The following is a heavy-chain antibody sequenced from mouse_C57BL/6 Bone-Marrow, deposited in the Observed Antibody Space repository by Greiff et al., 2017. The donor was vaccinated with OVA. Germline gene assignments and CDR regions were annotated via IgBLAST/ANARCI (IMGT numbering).Heavy chain of an antibody. CDR2: IWSGGST. J-gene: IGHJ1*03. CDR1: GFSLTSYG. D-gene: IGHD1-1*01. CDR3: ARKDYGSSYVGYFDV. Sequence: QVQLQQSGPGLVQPSQSLSITCTVSGFSLTSYGVHWVRQSPGKGLEWLGVIWSGGSTDYNAAFISRLSISKDNSKSQVFFKMNSLQADDTAIYYCARKDYGSSYVGYFDVWGTGTTVTVSS. V-gene: IGHV2-2*01.